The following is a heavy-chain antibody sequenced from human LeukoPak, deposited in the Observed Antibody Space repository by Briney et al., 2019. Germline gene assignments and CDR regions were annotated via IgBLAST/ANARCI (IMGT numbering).Heavy chain of an antibody. CDR2: IVGSGGST. J-gene: IGHJ4*02. CDR3: GKRGDFRFLAGLLCLQL. CDR1: GFTFSNYA. D-gene: IGHD3-9*01. Sequence: GGSLRLSCAASGFTFSNYAMSWVRQAPGKGLEWVSAIVGSGGSTYYADSVKGRFTISRDNPKNTLYLQMNNLRGGDKGVYYCGKRGDFRFLAGLLCLQLWGQGTLVTVSS. V-gene: IGHV3-23*01.